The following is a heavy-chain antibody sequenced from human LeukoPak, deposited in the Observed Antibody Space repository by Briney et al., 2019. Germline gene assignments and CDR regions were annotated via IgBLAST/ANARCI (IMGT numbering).Heavy chain of an antibody. Sequence: HHGSTNYNPSLKSRVTISVDTSKNQFSLKLSSVTAADTAVYYCARARWPYYYYYGMDVWGQGTTVTVSS. D-gene: IGHD4-23*01. CDR2: HHGST. V-gene: IGHV4-34*13. CDR3: ARARWPYYYYYGMDV. J-gene: IGHJ6*02.